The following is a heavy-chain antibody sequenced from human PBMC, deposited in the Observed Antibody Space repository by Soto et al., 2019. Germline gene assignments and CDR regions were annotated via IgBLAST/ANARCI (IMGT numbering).Heavy chain of an antibody. V-gene: IGHV1-3*01. J-gene: IGHJ4*02. CDR2: INAANGHT. CDR1: GYFFTSYA. D-gene: IGHD6-19*01. Sequence: GASVKVSCKASGYFFTSYAIHWVRQAPGPRLEWLGWINAANGHTKYSQNFQGRVIITRDTSANTVYMEVSSLKSGDTAVYYSARGSIAVAGRNQLDYWGQGTRVTVSS. CDR3: ARGSIAVAGRNQLDY.